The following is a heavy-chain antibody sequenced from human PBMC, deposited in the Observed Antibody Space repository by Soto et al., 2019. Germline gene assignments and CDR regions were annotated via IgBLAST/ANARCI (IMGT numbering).Heavy chain of an antibody. J-gene: IGHJ6*02. CDR3: ASKLAVAARYYYYGMDL. Sequence: SVKVSCKASGGTFSSYAISWVRQAPGQGLEWMGGIIPIFGTANCAQKFQGRVTITADESTSTAYMELSSLRSEDTAVYYCASKLAVAARYYYYGMDLWGQGTSVTVSS. CDR2: IIPIFGTA. D-gene: IGHD6-6*01. V-gene: IGHV1-69*13. CDR1: GGTFSSYA.